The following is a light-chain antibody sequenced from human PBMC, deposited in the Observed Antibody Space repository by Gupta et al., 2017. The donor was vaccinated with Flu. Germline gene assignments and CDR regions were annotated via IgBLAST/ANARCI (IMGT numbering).Light chain of an antibody. CDR2: GST. J-gene: IGKJ1*01. Sequence: GERALPCCRASQVVSSSYLAWYQQKPGQAPRLLIYGSTSGATGLPDRFSGSGAGTDFTLTISRLEPEYFAVYYWQQYGSSRTFGQGTKVEIK. CDR1: QVVSSSY. V-gene: IGKV3-20*01. CDR3: QQYGSSRT.